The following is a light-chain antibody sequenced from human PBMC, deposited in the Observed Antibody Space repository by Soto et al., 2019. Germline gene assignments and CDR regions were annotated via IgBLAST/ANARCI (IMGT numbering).Light chain of an antibody. Sequence: EIVMTQSPATLSVSPGERATLSCRASQSVSSNLAWYQQKPGQAPRLLIYGASTRATGIPARFSGSGSGTEFTLTISSLQSEDFAVYYCQQYINWTPAFTFGQGTKLEIK. V-gene: IGKV3-15*01. CDR2: GAS. CDR3: QQYINWTPAFT. CDR1: QSVSSN. J-gene: IGKJ2*01.